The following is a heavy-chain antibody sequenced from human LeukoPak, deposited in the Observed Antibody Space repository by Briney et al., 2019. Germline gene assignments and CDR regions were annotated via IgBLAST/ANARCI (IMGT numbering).Heavy chain of an antibody. CDR3: ARDLNLSYPYDYVWGTSHHFDP. CDR2: IIPILGIA. D-gene: IGHD3-16*01. V-gene: IGHV1-69*04. J-gene: IGHJ5*02. Sequence: ASVKVSCKASGGTFSSYAISWVRQAPGQGLEWMGRIIPILGIANYAQKFQGRVTITADKSTSTAYMELSSLRSEDTAVYYCARDLNLSYPYDYVWGTSHHFDPWGQGTLVTVSS. CDR1: GGTFSSYA.